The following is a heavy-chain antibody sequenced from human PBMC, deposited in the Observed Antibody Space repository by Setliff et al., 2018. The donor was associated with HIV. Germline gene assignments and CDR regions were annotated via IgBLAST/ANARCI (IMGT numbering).Heavy chain of an antibody. D-gene: IGHD5-12*01. CDR1: GGTFSSYA. V-gene: IGHV1-69*04. CDR3: ARGEMATMESDDAFDL. J-gene: IGHJ3*01. Sequence: SVKVSCKASGGTFSSYAISWVRQAPGQRLEWLGKIIPMLGLADYAPKFQGRVTISADESTNTVYMALSRLTSDDLAVYYCARGEMATMESDDAFDLWGQGTMVTVSS. CDR2: IIPMLGLA.